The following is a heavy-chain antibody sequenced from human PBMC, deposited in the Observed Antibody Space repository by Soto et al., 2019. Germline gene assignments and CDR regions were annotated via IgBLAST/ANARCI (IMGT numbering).Heavy chain of an antibody. CDR2: MFYSGLT. D-gene: IGHD2-15*01. J-gene: IGHJ6*02. Sequence: SETLSLTCSVSGYSVTSSDYYWAWIRQPPGKGLEWIGSMFYSGLTYYNPSLKSRVTLSVDTSKDQFSVRLNSVTAADTAVYYCAPLSVSLSGPYGIHVWGQGTTVTVSS. V-gene: IGHV4-39*01. CDR3: APLSVSLSGPYGIHV. CDR1: GYSVTSSDYY.